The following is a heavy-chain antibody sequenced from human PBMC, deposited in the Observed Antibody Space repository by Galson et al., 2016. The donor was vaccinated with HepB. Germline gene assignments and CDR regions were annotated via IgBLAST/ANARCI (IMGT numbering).Heavy chain of an antibody. V-gene: IGHV3-66*01. J-gene: IGHJ4*02. Sequence: SLRLSCAGSGITVSSNFMSWVRQAPGKGLEWVSVIYTGGGTYNADSVKDRFIVSRDNSKNTLYLQMNSLRAEDTAVYYCASPPSDNTGYYYRWGQGALVTVSS. CDR3: ASPPSDNTGYYYR. D-gene: IGHD3-22*01. CDR1: GITVSSNF. CDR2: IYTGGGT.